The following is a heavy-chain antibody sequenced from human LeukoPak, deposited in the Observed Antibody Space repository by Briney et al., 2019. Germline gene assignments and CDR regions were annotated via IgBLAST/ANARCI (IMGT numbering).Heavy chain of an antibody. V-gene: IGHV3-23*01. D-gene: IGHD3-22*01. CDR2: ISGSGGNT. CDR3: AKSRKTMYDYDSSGPDTFDI. Sequence: GGSLRLSCAASGFTFSSYGMTWVRQAPGEGLEWVSLISGSGGNTYYADSVKGRFTISRDNSKNTLYLQMNSLSAENTAVYYCAKSRKTMYDYDSSGPDTFDIWGQGTKVTVSS. J-gene: IGHJ3*02. CDR1: GFTFSSYG.